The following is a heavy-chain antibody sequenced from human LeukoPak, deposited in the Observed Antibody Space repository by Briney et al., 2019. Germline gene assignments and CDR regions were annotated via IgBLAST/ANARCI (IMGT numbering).Heavy chain of an antibody. CDR2: IYHSGST. Sequence: SETLSLTCAVSGGSISSGGYSWSWIRQPPGKGLEWIGYIYHSGSTYYNPSLKSRVTISVDTSKNQFSLKLSSVTAADTAVYYCARVLIFGVIRHAFDIWGQGTMVTVSS. J-gene: IGHJ3*02. D-gene: IGHD3-3*01. V-gene: IGHV4-30-2*01. CDR3: ARVLIFGVIRHAFDI. CDR1: GGSISSGGYS.